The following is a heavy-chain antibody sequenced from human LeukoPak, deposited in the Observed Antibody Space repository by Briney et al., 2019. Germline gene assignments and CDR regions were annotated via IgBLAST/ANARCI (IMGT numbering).Heavy chain of an antibody. Sequence: PSETLSLTCAVYGGSFSGYYWTWIRQPPGKGLEWIGEINHSGSTNYNPSLKSRVTISVDTSKNQFSLKLSSATAADTAVYYCARGRGDCSSTSCYNYNWFDPWGQGTLVTVSS. CDR1: GGSFSGYY. D-gene: IGHD2-2*01. J-gene: IGHJ5*02. V-gene: IGHV4-34*01. CDR2: INHSGST. CDR3: ARGRGDCSSTSCYNYNWFDP.